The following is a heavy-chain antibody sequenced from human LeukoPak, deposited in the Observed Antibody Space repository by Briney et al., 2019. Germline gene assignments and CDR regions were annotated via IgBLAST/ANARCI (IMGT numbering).Heavy chain of an antibody. V-gene: IGHV4-34*01. CDR1: GGSFNFY. Sequence: SETLSLTCGVNGGSFNFYWSWIRQPPGKGLEWIGEINHSGRTNYNPSLKTRVTISVDTSKNQFSLKLSSVTAADTAVYYCARGSATVTNWGQGTLVTVSS. CDR3: ARGSATVTN. D-gene: IGHD4-17*01. CDR2: INHSGRT. J-gene: IGHJ4*02.